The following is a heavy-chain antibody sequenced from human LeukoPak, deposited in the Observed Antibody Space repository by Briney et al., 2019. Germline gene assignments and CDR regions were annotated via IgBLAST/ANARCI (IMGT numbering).Heavy chain of an antibody. CDR1: GFTFSSYA. D-gene: IGHD1-26*01. CDR3: ARTLGQWEPPRYYYYYGMDV. Sequence: GRSLRLSCAASGFTFSSYAMHWVRQTPGKGLEWVAMISHDGRLKYYGDAVKGRFTISRGDSKNTVHLQMNSLRTEDTAVYYCARTLGQWEPPRYYYYYGMDVWGQGTTVTVSS. CDR2: ISHDGRLK. V-gene: IGHV3-30*04. J-gene: IGHJ6*02.